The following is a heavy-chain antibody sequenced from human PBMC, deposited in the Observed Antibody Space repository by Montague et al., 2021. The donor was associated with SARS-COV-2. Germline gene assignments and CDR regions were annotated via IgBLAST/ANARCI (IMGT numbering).Heavy chain of an antibody. Sequence: SETLSLTCTVSGGSISTYYWSWIRQPPGKGLEWIGYIYYSGGTYYNPPLKSRVTILVDTSKNQFSLKVSSVTAADTAVYYCAKHIGRFGELSVLGKDAFDVWGQGTMVTVSS. V-gene: IGHV4-59*08. CDR2: IYYSGGT. J-gene: IGHJ3*01. CDR3: AKHIGRFGELSVLGKDAFDV. D-gene: IGHD3-10*01. CDR1: GGSISTYY.